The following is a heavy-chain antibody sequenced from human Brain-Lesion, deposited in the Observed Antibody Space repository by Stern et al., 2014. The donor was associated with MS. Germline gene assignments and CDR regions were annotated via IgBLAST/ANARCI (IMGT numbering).Heavy chain of an antibody. J-gene: IGHJ4*02. CDR3: AKDRQWLTYFFDY. Sequence: VQLVESGGGVVQPGRPLRISCAASGFTFSSFGMHWVRQAPGKGLEWVAVISYDGSNKYYADSVKGRFTISRDNSKNTLYMQMNSLRAEDTAVYYCAKDRQWLTYFFDYWGQGSLVTVSS. CDR1: GFTFSSFG. CDR2: ISYDGSNK. D-gene: IGHD3-22*01. V-gene: IGHV3-30*18.